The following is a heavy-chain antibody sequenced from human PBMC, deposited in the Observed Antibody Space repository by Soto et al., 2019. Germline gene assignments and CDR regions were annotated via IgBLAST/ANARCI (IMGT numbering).Heavy chain of an antibody. CDR3: ARERAVEAGTDYYYYYGMDV. CDR1: GGSISSYY. V-gene: IGHV4-59*01. D-gene: IGHD6-13*01. Sequence: SETLSLTCTVSGGSISSYYWSWIRQPPGKGLEWIGYIYYSGSTNYNPSLKSRVTISVDTSKNQFSLKLSSVTAADTAVYYCARERAVEAGTDYYYYYGMDVWGQGTTVTVS. CDR2: IYYSGST. J-gene: IGHJ6*02.